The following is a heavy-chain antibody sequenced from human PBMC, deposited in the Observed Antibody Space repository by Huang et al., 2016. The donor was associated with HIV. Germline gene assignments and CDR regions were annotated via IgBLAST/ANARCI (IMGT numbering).Heavy chain of an antibody. Sequence: QVQLVQSGSELKKPGASVKLSCWASGYNFTTYALNWVRQAPGHGLEWMGWINTKPGNPTYAQGFTGRFVFSVDTSVSTSYLQITGLKAEDTAVYYCARRWIQDYWGQGTLVTVSS. D-gene: IGHD5-18*01. CDR2: INTKPGNP. CDR3: ARRWIQDY. V-gene: IGHV7-4-1*02. CDR1: GYNFTTYA. J-gene: IGHJ4*02.